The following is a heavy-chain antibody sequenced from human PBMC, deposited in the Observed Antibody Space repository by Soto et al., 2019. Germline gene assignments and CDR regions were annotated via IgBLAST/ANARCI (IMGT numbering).Heavy chain of an antibody. V-gene: IGHV1-69*01. CDR2: IIPIFGRP. Sequence: QVQLVQSGTEVKKPGSSVKVSCKASGGTFSTLAVSWVRQAPGQGLEWMGGIIPIFGRPVYAQKFQGRVTITAAESTSIVYMELSSLSSEDTAVYYCARAPYEDYAVPEPNYFESWGQGTLVTVSS. D-gene: IGHD4-17*01. CDR1: GGTFSTLA. J-gene: IGHJ4*02. CDR3: ARAPYEDYAVPEPNYFES.